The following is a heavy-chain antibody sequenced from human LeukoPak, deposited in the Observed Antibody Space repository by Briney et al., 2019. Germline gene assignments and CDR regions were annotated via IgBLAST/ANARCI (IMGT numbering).Heavy chain of an antibody. CDR3: ARDQGVQRAFDI. D-gene: IGHD3-10*01. CDR1: GYTFTSYG. J-gene: IGHJ3*02. CDR2: ISPYNGKS. V-gene: IGHV1-18*01. Sequence: ASVKVSCKTSGYTFTSYGISWVRQALGQGLEWMGWISPYNGKSKFAQKFQGRVTLTTDTSTSTVYMELRSLRSDDTALYYCARDQGVQRAFDIWGQGTMVTVSS.